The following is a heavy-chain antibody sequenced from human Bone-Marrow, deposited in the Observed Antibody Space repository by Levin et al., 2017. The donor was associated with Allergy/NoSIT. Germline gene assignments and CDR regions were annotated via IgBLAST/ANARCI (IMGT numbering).Heavy chain of an antibody. CDR2: ISYDGSNT. CDR3: AREGDNNDWFRFEY. V-gene: IGHV3-30-3*01. D-gene: IGHD3-9*01. Sequence: PGESLKISCAASGFTFSSYAMSWVRQAPGKGLEWITLISYDGSNTYYADSVKGRFTISRDNSGNTLYLQMNSLIPQDAGVYYCAREGDNNDWFRFEYWGLGTLVTVSS. CDR1: GFTFSSYA. J-gene: IGHJ4*02.